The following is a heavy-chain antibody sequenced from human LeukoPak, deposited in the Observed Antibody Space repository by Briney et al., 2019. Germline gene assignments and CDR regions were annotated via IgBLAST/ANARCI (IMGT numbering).Heavy chain of an antibody. D-gene: IGHD5-24*01. V-gene: IGHV3-74*01. Sequence: GGSLRVSCEASGFTFSAYWMHWIRQVPGKGLVWVSSINKDARVTRYADSVKGRFTISRDNAGNTLYVEMNSLRAEDTAVYYCARAASAYNSDYYFDYWGQGTLVTVSS. J-gene: IGHJ4*02. CDR3: ARAASAYNSDYYFDY. CDR1: GFTFSAYW. CDR2: INKDARVT.